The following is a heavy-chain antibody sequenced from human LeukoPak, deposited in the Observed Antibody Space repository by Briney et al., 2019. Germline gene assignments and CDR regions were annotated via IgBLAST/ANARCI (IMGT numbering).Heavy chain of an antibody. CDR2: IRSKAYGGTT. D-gene: IGHD4-17*01. Sequence: SGGSLRLSCTASGFTFGDYAMSWVRQAPGKGLEWVGFIRSKAYGGTTEYAASVKGRFTISRDDSKSIAYLQMNSLKTEGTAVYYCTRAAVTTFFHAFDIWGQGTMVTVSS. CDR1: GFTFGDYA. J-gene: IGHJ3*02. CDR3: TRAAVTTFFHAFDI. V-gene: IGHV3-49*04.